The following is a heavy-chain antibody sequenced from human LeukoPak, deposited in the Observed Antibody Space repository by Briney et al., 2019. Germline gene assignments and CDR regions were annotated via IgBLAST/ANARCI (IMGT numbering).Heavy chain of an antibody. V-gene: IGHV3-30*18. CDR2: ISYDGSNK. CDR3: AKGRRLRGGPYYYMDV. CDR1: GFTFSSYG. D-gene: IGHD2-15*01. J-gene: IGHJ6*03. Sequence: GGSLRLSCAASGFTFSSYGMHWVRQAPGKGLEWVAVISYDGSNKYYADSVKGRFTISRDNSKNTLYLQMNSLRAEDTAVYYCAKGRRLRGGPYYYMDVWGKGTTVTVSS.